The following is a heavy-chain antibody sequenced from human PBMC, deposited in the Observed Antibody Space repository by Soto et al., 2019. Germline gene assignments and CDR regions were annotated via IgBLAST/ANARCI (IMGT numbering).Heavy chain of an antibody. Sequence: SETLSLSCAVSGGSISSTNWWSWVRQPPGKGLEWIGEIYHSGSTNYNPSLKSRVTISVDKSKNQFSLKLSSVTAADTAVYYCARRYGSLYFDYWGQGSLVTVSS. CDR2: IYHSGST. V-gene: IGHV4-4*02. J-gene: IGHJ4*02. CDR3: ARRYGSLYFDY. D-gene: IGHD3-10*01. CDR1: GGSISSTNW.